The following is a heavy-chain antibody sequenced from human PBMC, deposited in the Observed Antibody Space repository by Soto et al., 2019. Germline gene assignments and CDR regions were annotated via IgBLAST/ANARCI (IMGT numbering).Heavy chain of an antibody. D-gene: IGHD6-19*01. CDR1: GFVFSNAW. V-gene: IGHV3-15*07. CDR3: STGYSTGWYVGH. J-gene: IGHJ5*02. Sequence: PGGSLRLSCTASGFVFSNAWKNWVRRGPGKGLEWVGHVKTKSDGWATDYAAPVKGRFTMSRDDSKNTVYLEMSGLKAEDTGIYYCSTGYSTGWYVGHWGQGTLVTVSS. CDR2: VKTKSDGWAT.